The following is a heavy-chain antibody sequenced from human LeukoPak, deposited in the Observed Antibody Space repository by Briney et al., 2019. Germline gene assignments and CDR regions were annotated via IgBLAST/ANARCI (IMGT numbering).Heavy chain of an antibody. CDR1: GGTFSSYA. CDR3: ARAPSGFTYGPGDH. D-gene: IGHD5-18*01. Sequence: ASVKVSCKASGGTFSSYAISWVRQAPGQGLEWMGWISTYDGDANYAQQLQGRVTMTTDTSTITAYMELRSLRSDDTAVYYCARAPSGFTYGPGDHWGQGTLVTVSS. V-gene: IGHV1-18*01. J-gene: IGHJ4*02. CDR2: ISTYDGDA.